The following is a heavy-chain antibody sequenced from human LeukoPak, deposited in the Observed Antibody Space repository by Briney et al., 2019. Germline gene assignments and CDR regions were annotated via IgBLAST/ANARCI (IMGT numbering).Heavy chain of an antibody. CDR3: ARGRIVGATNGAFDI. J-gene: IGHJ3*02. CDR1: GGSFSGYY. CDR2: INHSGST. D-gene: IGHD1-26*01. Sequence: SETLSLTCAVHGGSFSGYYWSWIRQPPGKGLEWIGEINHSGSTNYNPSLKSRVTISVDTSKNQFSLKLSSVTAADTAVYYCARGRIVGATNGAFDIWGQGTMVTVSS. V-gene: IGHV4-34*01.